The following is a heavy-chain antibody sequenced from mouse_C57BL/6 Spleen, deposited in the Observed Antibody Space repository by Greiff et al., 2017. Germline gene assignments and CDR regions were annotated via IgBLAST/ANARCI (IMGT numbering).Heavy chain of an antibody. CDR3: ARLGTGYFDY. CDR1: GYTFTNYW. Sequence: VKLVESGAELVRPGTSVKMSCKASGYTFTNYWIGWAKQRPGHGLEWIGDIYPGGGYTNYNEKFKGKATLTADKSSSTAYMQFSSLTSEDSAIYYCARLGTGYFDYWGQGTTLTVSS. D-gene: IGHD3-3*01. J-gene: IGHJ2*01. CDR2: IYPGGGYT. V-gene: IGHV1-63*01.